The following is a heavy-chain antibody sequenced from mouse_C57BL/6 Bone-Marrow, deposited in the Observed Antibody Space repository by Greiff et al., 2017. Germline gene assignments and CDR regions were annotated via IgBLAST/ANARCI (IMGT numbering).Heavy chain of an antibody. D-gene: IGHD2-4*01. CDR1: GFNIKDDY. J-gene: IGHJ3*01. CDR3: TRDYDWFGY. Sequence: VQLQQSGAELVRPGASVKLSCTASGFNIKDDYMHWVKQRPEQGLEWIGWIDPENGDTEYASKFQGKATITADTSSNTAYLQLSSLTSEDTAVYYCTRDYDWFGYWGQGTLVTVSA. CDR2: IDPENGDT. V-gene: IGHV14-4*01.